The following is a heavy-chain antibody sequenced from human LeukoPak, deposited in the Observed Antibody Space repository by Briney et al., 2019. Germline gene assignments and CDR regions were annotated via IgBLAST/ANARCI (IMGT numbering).Heavy chain of an antibody. CDR1: GFTFSSYA. V-gene: IGHV3-23*01. CDR2: ISGSGGST. Sequence: GGSLRLSYAASGFTFSSYAMSWVRQAPGKGLEWVSAISGSGGSTYYADSVKGRFTISRDNSKNTLYLQMNSLRAEDTAVYYCAKWWELPPYYFDYWGQGTLVTVSS. CDR3: AKWWELPPYYFDY. J-gene: IGHJ4*02. D-gene: IGHD1-26*01.